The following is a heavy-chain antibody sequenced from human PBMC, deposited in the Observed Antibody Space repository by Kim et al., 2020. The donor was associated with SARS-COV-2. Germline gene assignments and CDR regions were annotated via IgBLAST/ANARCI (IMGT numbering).Heavy chain of an antibody. J-gene: IGHJ6*02. V-gene: IGHV3-21*01. CDR3: AGTSGYDPSLYYGMDV. CDR2: ISSSSSYI. CDR1: GFTFSSYS. D-gene: IGHD5-12*01. Sequence: GGSLRLSCAASGFTFSSYSMNWVRQAPGKGLEWVSSISSSSSYIYYADSVKGRFTISRDNAKNSLYLQMNSLRAEDTAVYYCAGTSGYDPSLYYGMDVWGQGTTVTVSS.